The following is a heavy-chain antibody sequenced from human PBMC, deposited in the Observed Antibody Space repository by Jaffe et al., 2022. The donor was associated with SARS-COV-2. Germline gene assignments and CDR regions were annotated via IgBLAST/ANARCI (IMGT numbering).Heavy chain of an antibody. J-gene: IGHJ4*02. CDR3: TRGRFNWQNGMDY. Sequence: EVQLVESGGDLVKAGRSLRLSCTTSGFTFGDYAMSWFRQAPGKGLEWVGFIRSKVFGGTTEYPASVKGRFILSRDDSTSIAYLQMNSLKTEDTAVYFCTRGRFNWQNGMDYWGQGTLVTVSS. CDR2: IRSKVFGGTT. CDR1: GFTFGDYA. V-gene: IGHV3-49*05. D-gene: IGHD3-3*01.